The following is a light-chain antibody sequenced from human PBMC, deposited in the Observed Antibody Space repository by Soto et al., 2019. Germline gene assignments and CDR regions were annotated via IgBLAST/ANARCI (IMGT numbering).Light chain of an antibody. Sequence: QTVVTQDPSFSVSPGGTVTLTCGLSSGSVSTSYYPSWYQQTPGQAPRTLIYSTNTRSSGVPDRFSGSILGNKAALTITGAQADDESDYYCVLHMGSGIVVFGGGTKLTVL. CDR1: SGSVSTSYY. V-gene: IGLV8-61*01. J-gene: IGLJ2*01. CDR3: VLHMGSGIVV. CDR2: STN.